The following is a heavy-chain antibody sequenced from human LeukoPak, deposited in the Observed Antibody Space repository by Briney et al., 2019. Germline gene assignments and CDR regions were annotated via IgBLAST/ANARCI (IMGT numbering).Heavy chain of an antibody. CDR1: GFTFSSYG. J-gene: IGHJ4*02. Sequence: GGSLRLSCAASGFTFSSYGMHWVRQAPGKGLEWVAFIRYDGSNKYYADSVKGRFTISRDNSKNTLYLQMNSLRAEDTAVYYCARETNSVYYFDYWGQGTLVTVSS. CDR3: ARETNSVYYFDY. CDR2: IRYDGSNK. V-gene: IGHV3-30*02. D-gene: IGHD1/OR15-1a*01.